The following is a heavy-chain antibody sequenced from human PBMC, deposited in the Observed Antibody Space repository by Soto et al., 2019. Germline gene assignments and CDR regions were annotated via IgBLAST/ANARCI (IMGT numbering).Heavy chain of an antibody. CDR2: IYHTGNT. CDR3: ARAPGSGSFEYNWFDP. D-gene: IGHD3-10*01. CDR1: GGSITTNTW. Sequence: QVQLQESGPGLVEPSGTLSLTCAVSGGSITTNTWWNWVRQPPGKGLEWIGDIYHTGNTHYNPSLECRVVISVDKSKNQFSLRLISVTAADTAVYYCARAPGSGSFEYNWFDPWGQGTLVTVSS. J-gene: IGHJ5*02. V-gene: IGHV4-4*02.